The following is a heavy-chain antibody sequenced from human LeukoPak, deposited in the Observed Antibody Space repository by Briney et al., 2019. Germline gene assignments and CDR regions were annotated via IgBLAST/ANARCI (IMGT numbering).Heavy chain of an antibody. CDR2: FSHRGGS. J-gene: IGHJ4*02. CDR3: ARAPDTDYNWNDATPPYYFDY. CDR1: GYSLSSGFF. V-gene: IGHV4-38-2*02. Sequence: SETLSLTCTVSGYSLSSGFFCDWIRQSPGKGLEWIGSFSHRGGSYHNPSLKSRVTISVDTSKNQFSLKLSSVTAADTAVYYCARAPDTDYNWNDATPPYYFDYWGQGTLVTVSS. D-gene: IGHD1-20*01.